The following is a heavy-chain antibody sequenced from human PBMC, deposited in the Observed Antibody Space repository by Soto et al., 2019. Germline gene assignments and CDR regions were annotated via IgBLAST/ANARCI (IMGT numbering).Heavy chain of an antibody. D-gene: IGHD3-10*01. CDR2: MNTNSGKT. Sequence: ASVKVSWQAAGHGFITYDINWVRQATGQGLEWMGWMNTNSGKTNYAQKFQGRVTMTRNTSISTAYMELSSLRSEDTAVYYCARGLVYGSGRNWFDPWGQGTLVTSPQ. CDR1: GHGFITYD. CDR3: ARGLVYGSGRNWFDP. V-gene: IGHV1-8*01. J-gene: IGHJ5*02.